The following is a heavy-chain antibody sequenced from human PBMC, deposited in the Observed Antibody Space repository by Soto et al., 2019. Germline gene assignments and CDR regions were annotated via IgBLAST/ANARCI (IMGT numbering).Heavy chain of an antibody. D-gene: IGHD6-6*01. V-gene: IGHV5-51*01. CDR3: ARYSSSSSPYYYYGMDG. Sequence: WESLKISCKGSGYSFTSYLIGWVRQMPGKGLEWMGIIYPGDSDTRYSPSFQGQVTISADKSISTAYLQWSSLKASDTAMHYCARYSSSSSPYYYYGMDGWGQGNTVTVSS. CDR1: GYSFTSYL. J-gene: IGHJ6*02. CDR2: IYPGDSDT.